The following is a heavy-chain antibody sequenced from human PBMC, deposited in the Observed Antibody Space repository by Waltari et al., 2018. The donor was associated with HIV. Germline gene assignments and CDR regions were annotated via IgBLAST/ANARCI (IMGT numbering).Heavy chain of an antibody. J-gene: IGHJ4*02. CDR1: GGSIISNVYY. CDR3: APRDYGDYQFDY. CDR2: VYYSGST. D-gene: IGHD4-17*01. V-gene: IGHV4-39*01. Sequence: QLQLQESGPGLVKPSETLSLTCLVSGGSIISNVYYWGWIRQPPGKGLEWIGSVYYSGSTYYNPSLKSRVTISVDTSKNQFYLRLRSVTAADTAVYYCAPRDYGDYQFDYWGRGTLVTVSS.